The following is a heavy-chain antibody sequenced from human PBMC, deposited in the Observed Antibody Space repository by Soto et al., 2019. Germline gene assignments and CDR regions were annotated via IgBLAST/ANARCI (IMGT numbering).Heavy chain of an antibody. J-gene: IGHJ6*02. Sequence: GGSLRLSCAASEFTFSSNGMQWVRQAAGKGLEWVAGISGDGSKRYYADSLKGRFTISRDNSKNMLHLQMNNLRPEDTAVYYCVKSAIMTDVLKDYYGMDLWGQGTTVTV. CDR2: ISGDGSKR. CDR1: EFTFSSNG. CDR3: VKSAIMTDVLKDYYGMDL. V-gene: IGHV3-30*18. D-gene: IGHD2-8*01.